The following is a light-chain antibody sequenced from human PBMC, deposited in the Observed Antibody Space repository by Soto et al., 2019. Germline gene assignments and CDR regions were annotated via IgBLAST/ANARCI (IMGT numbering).Light chain of an antibody. CDR2: GPS. CDR1: QTVRTNY. Sequence: EIVLTQSPGTRSLSPGERATLSCRASQTVRTNYLAWFQHKPGQAPRLLIYGPSITATGLPDRFSGSGSGTDFTLTINSLEPEDFEVYFCQQYSDSPLTFGGETKVEIK. J-gene: IGKJ4*01. CDR3: QQYSDSPLT. V-gene: IGKV3-20*01.